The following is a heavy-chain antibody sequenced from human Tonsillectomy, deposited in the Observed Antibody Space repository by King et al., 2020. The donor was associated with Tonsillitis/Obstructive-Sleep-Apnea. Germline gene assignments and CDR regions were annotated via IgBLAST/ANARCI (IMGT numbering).Heavy chain of an antibody. D-gene: IGHD3-22*01. CDR1: GGSISSSSYY. J-gene: IGHJ4*02. V-gene: IGHV4-39*01. Sequence: LQLQESGPGLVKPSETLSLTCTVSGGSISSSSYYWGWIRQPPGKGLEWIGNIYYSGSTYYNPSLKSRVTISVDTSKNQFSLKLSSVTAADTAVYYCARLLNLFRDYDSSGYLGDYFDYWGQGTLVTVAS. CDR2: IYYSGST. CDR3: ARLLNLFRDYDSSGYLGDYFDY.